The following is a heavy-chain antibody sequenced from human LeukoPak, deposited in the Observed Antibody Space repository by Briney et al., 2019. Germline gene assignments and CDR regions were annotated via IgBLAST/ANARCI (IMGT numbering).Heavy chain of an antibody. V-gene: IGHV3-11*04. Sequence: GGSLRLSCAASGFTFSSYAMSWIRQAPGKGLEWVSYISSSGSTIYYADSVKGRFTISRDNAKNSLYLQMNSLRAEDTAVYYCARRTGDSRRYYWFDPWGQGTLVTVSS. CDR3: ARRTGDSRRYYWFDP. CDR1: GFTFSSYA. CDR2: ISSSGSTI. D-gene: IGHD3-10*01. J-gene: IGHJ5*02.